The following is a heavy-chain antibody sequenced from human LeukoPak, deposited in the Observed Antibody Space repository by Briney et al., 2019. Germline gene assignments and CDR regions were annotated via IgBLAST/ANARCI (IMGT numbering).Heavy chain of an antibody. V-gene: IGHV3-74*01. CDR1: GFTFSSYW. J-gene: IGHJ5*02. D-gene: IGHD3-22*01. Sequence: GSLRLSCAASGFTFSSYWMHRVRQAPGKGLVWVSRINSDGSSTSYADSVKGRFTISRDNAKNTLYLQMNSLRAEDTAVYYCARPDSSGYNWFDPWGQGTLVTVSS. CDR2: INSDGSST. CDR3: ARPDSSGYNWFDP.